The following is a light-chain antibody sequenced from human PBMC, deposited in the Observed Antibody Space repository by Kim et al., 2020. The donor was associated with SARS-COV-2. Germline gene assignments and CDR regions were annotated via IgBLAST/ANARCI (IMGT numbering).Light chain of an antibody. Sequence: QSVLTQPPSVSAAPGQKVTISCTGSNSNIGNNYVSWYQQFPGTAPKLLIYDNDKRPSGIPDRFSGSKSGTSATLGITGLQTGDEADYYCGTWDYSLRGGVFGGGTQLTVL. CDR2: DND. V-gene: IGLV1-51*01. CDR1: NSNIGNNY. J-gene: IGLJ3*02. CDR3: GTWDYSLRGGV.